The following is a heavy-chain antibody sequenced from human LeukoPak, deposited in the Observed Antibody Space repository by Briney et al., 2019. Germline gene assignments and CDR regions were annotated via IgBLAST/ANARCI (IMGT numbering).Heavy chain of an antibody. D-gene: IGHD2-2*01. V-gene: IGHV3-30*04. CDR2: ISYDGSNK. CDR3: ASVMGYDIRWLLWGSEYYMDV. J-gene: IGHJ6*03. Sequence: GRSLRLSCAASGFTFSSYAMYWVRQAPGKGLEGVAVISYDGSNKYYADSVKGRFTISRDNSKNTLYLQMNSLRAEDTAVYYCASVMGYDIRWLLWGSEYYMDVWGKGTTVTVSS. CDR1: GFTFSSYA.